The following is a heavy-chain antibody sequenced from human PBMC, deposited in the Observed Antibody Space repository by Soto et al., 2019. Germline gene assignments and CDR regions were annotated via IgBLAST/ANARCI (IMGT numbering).Heavy chain of an antibody. CDR3: ARGSCYYDSSGYECYFDY. D-gene: IGHD3-22*01. Sequence: SETLSLTCTVSGCSVSSGSDYWSWIRQPPGKGLEWIGYIYYSGSTNYNPSLKSRVTISVDTSKNQFSLKLSSVTAADTAVYYCARGSCYYDSSGYECYFDYWGQGTLVTVSS. CDR2: IYYSGST. V-gene: IGHV4-61*01. CDR1: GCSVSSGSDY. J-gene: IGHJ4*02.